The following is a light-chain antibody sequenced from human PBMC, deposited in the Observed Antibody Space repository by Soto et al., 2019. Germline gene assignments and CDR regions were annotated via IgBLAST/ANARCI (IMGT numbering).Light chain of an antibody. CDR2: DAS. CDR3: QQSYSTLWT. V-gene: IGKV1-39*01. Sequence: DIEMTQSPSSLSASVGDRVTITCRASQSISSYLNWYQQKRGKAPKLMIYDASSLQSGVPSRFSGSGSGTDFTLTISSLQPEDFATYYCQQSYSTLWTFGQGTKVEIK. CDR1: QSISSY. J-gene: IGKJ1*01.